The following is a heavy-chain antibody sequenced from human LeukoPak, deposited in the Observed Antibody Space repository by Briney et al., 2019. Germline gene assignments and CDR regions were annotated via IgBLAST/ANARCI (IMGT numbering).Heavy chain of an antibody. D-gene: IGHD6-6*01. CDR1: GGSISSYY. Sequence: SETLSLTCTVSGGSISSYYWSWIRQPPGKELEWIGYVYYSGSTNYNPSLKSRVTISVDTSKNQFSLKVSSVTAADTAVYYCARSSSSAEFDYWGQGTLVTVSS. CDR2: VYYSGST. V-gene: IGHV4-59*01. J-gene: IGHJ4*02. CDR3: ARSSSSAEFDY.